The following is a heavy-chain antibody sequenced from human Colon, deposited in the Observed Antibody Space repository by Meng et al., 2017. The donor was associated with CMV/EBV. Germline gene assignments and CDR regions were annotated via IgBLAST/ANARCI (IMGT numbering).Heavy chain of an antibody. Sequence: GGSLRLSCAASGFDFMFYAMTWVRQAPGKGLEWVSLLSGNGINTYYADSVKGQFTISRDNSRNTVFLQINSLRADDTAVYFCAKTIATGTLARPFDPWGQGTLVTVSS. CDR3: AKTIATGTLARPFDP. D-gene: IGHD6-6*01. V-gene: IGHV3-23*01. CDR2: LSGNGINT. CDR1: GFDFMFYA. J-gene: IGHJ5*02.